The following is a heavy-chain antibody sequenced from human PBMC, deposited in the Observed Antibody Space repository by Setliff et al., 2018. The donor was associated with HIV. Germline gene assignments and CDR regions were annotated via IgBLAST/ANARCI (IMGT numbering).Heavy chain of an antibody. CDR2: IYTSGST. D-gene: IGHD3-10*01. CDR1: GGSISSGSYY. J-gene: IGHJ5*02. Sequence: SETLSLTCTVSGGSISSGSYYWSWIRQPAGKGLEWIGRIYTSGSTYYNTSLKSRVTISVDKSKNQFSLKLSSVTAADTAVYYCATYADRESNRFDPWGQGILVTVPQ. CDR3: ATYADRESNRFDP. V-gene: IGHV4-61*02.